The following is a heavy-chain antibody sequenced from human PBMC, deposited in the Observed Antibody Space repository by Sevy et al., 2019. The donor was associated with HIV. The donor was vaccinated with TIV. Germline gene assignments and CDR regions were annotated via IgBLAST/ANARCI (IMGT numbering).Heavy chain of an antibody. J-gene: IGHJ6*02. Sequence: GGSLRLSCAASGFTVSSNYMTWVRQAPGKGLEWVSVIYSGGNTYYADSVKGRFTISRDNSKNRMYLQMNSLRVEETAGYYCARDRRGYCSSTSCYPYGMDVWGQGTTVTVSS. CDR2: IYSGGNT. V-gene: IGHV3-53*01. CDR3: ARDRRGYCSSTSCYPYGMDV. CDR1: GFTVSSNY. D-gene: IGHD2-2*01.